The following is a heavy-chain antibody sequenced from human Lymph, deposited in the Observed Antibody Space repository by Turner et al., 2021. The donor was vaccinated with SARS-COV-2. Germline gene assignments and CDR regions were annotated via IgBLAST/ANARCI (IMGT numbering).Heavy chain of an antibody. D-gene: IGHD5-18*01. V-gene: IGHV3-7*03. CDR3: AGEDTVMVYDY. J-gene: IGHJ4*02. CDR1: GFTFSTYC. CDR2: MKQDGSEK. Sequence: EGQWLESGGGLFQLGGPLSLSCAASGFTFSTYCMSWGRQAPGKRREWVVNMKQDGSEKYYVDSLKDGFTISRDNNKNSLYLQMNSRRAEDAAVYYCAGEDTVMVYDYWGQGTLVTVSS.